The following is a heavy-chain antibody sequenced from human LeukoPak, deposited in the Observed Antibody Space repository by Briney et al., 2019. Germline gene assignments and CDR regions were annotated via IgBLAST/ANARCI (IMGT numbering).Heavy chain of an antibody. D-gene: IGHD3-9*01. Sequence: GESLKISCKGSGYSFTSYWIGWVRQMPGKGLEWMGIIYPGDSDTRYSPSFQGQVTISADKSISTAYLQWSSLKASDTAMYCCASGLNAYCDILTGYGLFDYWGQGTLVTVSS. CDR1: GYSFTSYW. CDR2: IYPGDSDT. J-gene: IGHJ4*02. CDR3: ASGLNAYCDILTGYGLFDY. V-gene: IGHV5-51*01.